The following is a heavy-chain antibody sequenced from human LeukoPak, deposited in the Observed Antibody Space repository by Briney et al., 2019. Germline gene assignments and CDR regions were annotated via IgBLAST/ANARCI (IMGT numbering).Heavy chain of an antibody. D-gene: IGHD3-22*01. CDR3: ARDRGGYYDSSGYDFDY. CDR2: INPNSGGT. V-gene: IGHV1-2*02. Sequence: GASVKVSCKASGYTFTGYYMHWVRQAPGQGLEWMGWINPNSGGTNYAQKFQGRVTMTRDTSISTAYMELSRLRSDDTAVYYCARDRGGYYDSSGYDFDYWGQGTLVTVSS. J-gene: IGHJ4*02. CDR1: GYTFTGYY.